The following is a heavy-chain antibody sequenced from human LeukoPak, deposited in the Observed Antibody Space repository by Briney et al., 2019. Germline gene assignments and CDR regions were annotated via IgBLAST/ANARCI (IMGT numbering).Heavy chain of an antibody. J-gene: IGHJ5*02. CDR3: ARRDNWFDP. CDR1: GGSISSSSYY. Sequence: PSETLSLTCTVSGGSISSSSYYWGWIRQPPGKGLEWIGSIYYSGSTYYDPSLKSRVTISADTSKNQFSLRLGSVTAADTAVYYCARRDNWFDPWGRGTLVTVSS. V-gene: IGHV4-39*01. CDR2: IYYSGST.